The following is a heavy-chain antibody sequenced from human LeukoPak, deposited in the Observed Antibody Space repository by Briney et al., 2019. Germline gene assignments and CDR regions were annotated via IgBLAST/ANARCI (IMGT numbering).Heavy chain of an antibody. J-gene: IGHJ4*02. CDR3: ARVSDISVAAYFDY. CDR2: INWNGGST. Sequence: SSDDYLWGWIRQSPGKGLEWVSTINWNGGSTGYADSVKGRFTISRDNAKNSLYLQMNSLRAEDTALYYCARVSDISVAAYFDYWGQGTLVTVSS. CDR1: SSDDYL. V-gene: IGHV3-20*03. D-gene: IGHD6-19*01.